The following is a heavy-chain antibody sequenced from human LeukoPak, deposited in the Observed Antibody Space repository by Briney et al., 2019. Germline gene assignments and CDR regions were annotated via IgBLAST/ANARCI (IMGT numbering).Heavy chain of an antibody. J-gene: IGHJ4*02. CDR2: IYPGDSDT. CDR3: ARPLAFALRDSTWYFDY. Sequence: GGSLKISCRGSGYTFTGHWIAWVRQMPGKGLEWLGIIYPGDSDTRYSPSFQGQVTISADKSISTAYLQWSSLKASDTAMYYCARPLAFALRDSTWYFDYWGQGTLVTVSS. D-gene: IGHD6-13*01. V-gene: IGHV5-51*01. CDR1: GYTFTGHW.